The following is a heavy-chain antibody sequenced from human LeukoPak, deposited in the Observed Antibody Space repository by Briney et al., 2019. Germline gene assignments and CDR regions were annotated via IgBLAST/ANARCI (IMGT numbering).Heavy chain of an antibody. D-gene: IGHD6-13*01. V-gene: IGHV3-30*18. CDR3: AKEQQLGPGYYYGMDV. Sequence: GRSLRLSCAASGFTFSSYGMHWVRQAPGKGLEWVAVISYDGSNKYYADSVKGRFTISRDNSKNTLYVQMNSLRAEDTAVYYCAKEQQLGPGYYYGMDVWGKGTTVTVSS. J-gene: IGHJ6*04. CDR2: ISYDGSNK. CDR1: GFTFSSYG.